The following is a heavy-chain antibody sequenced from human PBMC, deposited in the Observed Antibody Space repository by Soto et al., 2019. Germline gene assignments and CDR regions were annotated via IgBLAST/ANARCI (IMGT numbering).Heavy chain of an antibody. J-gene: IGHJ4*02. CDR2: VSGSATST. CDR3: VKGSYGSGSRGYLDS. D-gene: IGHD3-10*01. Sequence: EVQLLESGGGLVQPGGSLRLSCAVSGITFRTYAMAWVRQAPGKGPEWISSVSGSATSTFYADSVKGRFTISRDNSKSTVFLQMNSPRAEDTAVYYCVKGSYGSGSRGYLDSWGQGTVVTVSS. V-gene: IGHV3-23*01. CDR1: GITFRTYA.